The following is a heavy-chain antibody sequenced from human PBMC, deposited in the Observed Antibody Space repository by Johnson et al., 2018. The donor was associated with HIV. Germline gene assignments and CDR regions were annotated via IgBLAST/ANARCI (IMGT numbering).Heavy chain of an antibody. J-gene: IGHJ3*02. V-gene: IGHV3-74*01. CDR3: ARDRKWVGARSGDAFDI. Sequence: VQLVESGGGLVQPGGSLRLSCAASGFTFSSYWMHWVRQAPGKGLVWVSRINSDGSSTICADSVQGRFTISRDNAKNTLYLQMNSLRAEDTAVFYCARDRKWVGARSGDAFDIWGQGTMVTVSS. CDR1: GFTFSSYW. D-gene: IGHD2-15*01. CDR2: INSDGSST.